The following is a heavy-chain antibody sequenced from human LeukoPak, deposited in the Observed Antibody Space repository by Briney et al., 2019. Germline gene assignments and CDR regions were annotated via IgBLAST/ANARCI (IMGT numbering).Heavy chain of an antibody. J-gene: IGHJ5*02. V-gene: IGHV3-30*02. Sequence: GGSLRLSCAASGFTFSSYGMHWVRQAPGKGLEWGAFIRYDGSNKYYADSVKGRFTISRDNSKNTLYLQMNSLRAEDTAVYSCAKAPSLSHYYDSSGYFISWGQGTLVTVSS. CDR2: IRYDGSNK. CDR1: GFTFSSYG. D-gene: IGHD3-22*01. CDR3: AKAPSLSHYYDSSGYFIS.